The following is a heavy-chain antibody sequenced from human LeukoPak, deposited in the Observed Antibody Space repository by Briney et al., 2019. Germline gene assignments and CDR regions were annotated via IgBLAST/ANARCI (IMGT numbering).Heavy chain of an antibody. V-gene: IGHV4-59*08. CDR3: ARHPFSDGFGL. CDR2: IFHTGHS. J-gene: IGHJ3*01. Sequence: SETLSLTCTVSGGSISTFYWSWLRQPPGKGLEWIGYIFHTGHSNHNPSLKGRVTISVDTSKNQFSLSLNSVTAADTAMYYCARHPFSDGFGLWGQGTMVTVSS. CDR1: GGSISTFY.